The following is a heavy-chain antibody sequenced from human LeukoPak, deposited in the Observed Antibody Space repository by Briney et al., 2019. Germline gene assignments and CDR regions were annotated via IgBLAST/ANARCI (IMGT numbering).Heavy chain of an antibody. Sequence: ASVKVSCKPSGYTFTSYGINWVRQAPGQGLGWMGWISAYNGNTDYAEKFQGRVTMTTDTSTDTAYMELRSLRSDDTAVYYCARCSYYYDSSVYYGWGQGTLVTVSS. J-gene: IGHJ4*02. V-gene: IGHV1-18*01. D-gene: IGHD3-22*01. CDR2: ISAYNGNT. CDR1: GYTFTSYG. CDR3: ARCSYYYDSSVYYG.